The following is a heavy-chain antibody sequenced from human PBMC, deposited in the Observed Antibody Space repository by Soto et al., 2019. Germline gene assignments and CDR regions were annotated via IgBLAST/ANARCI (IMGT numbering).Heavy chain of an antibody. V-gene: IGHV3-23*01. Sequence: GSLRLSCAASGFTFSSYAMSWVRQAPGKGLEWVSAISGSGGSTYYADSVKGRFTISRDSSKNTLYLQMNSLRAEDTAVYYCAKRGLYYDFWSGYPPIWGQGXLVTVYS. CDR1: GFTFSSYA. J-gene: IGHJ4*02. D-gene: IGHD3-3*01. CDR3: AKRGLYYDFWSGYPPI. CDR2: ISGSGGST.